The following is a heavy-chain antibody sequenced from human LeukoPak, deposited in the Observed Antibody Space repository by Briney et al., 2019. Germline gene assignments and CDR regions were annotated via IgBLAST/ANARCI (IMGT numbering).Heavy chain of an antibody. CDR2: ISAYNGNT. CDR3: ARDSWAYDILTGYYRDDAFDT. D-gene: IGHD3-9*01. V-gene: IGHV1-18*01. J-gene: IGHJ3*02. CDR1: GYTFTSYG. Sequence: GASVKVSCKASGYTFTSYGISWVRQAPGQGLEWMGWISAYNGNTNYAQKLQGRVTMTTDTSTSTAYMELRSLRSDDTAVYYCARDSWAYDILTGYYRDDAFDTWGQGTMVTVSS.